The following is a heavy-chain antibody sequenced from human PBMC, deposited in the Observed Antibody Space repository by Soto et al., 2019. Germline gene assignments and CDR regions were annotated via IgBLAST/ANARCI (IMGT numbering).Heavy chain of an antibody. J-gene: IGHJ4*02. D-gene: IGHD6-19*01. CDR2: INAGNGNT. CDR3: ARDTFDLLLLPGYSSGPKYYFDY. CDR1: GYTFTSYA. Sequence: ASVKVSCKASGYTFTSYAMHWVRQAPGQRLEWMGWINAGNGNTKYSQKFQGRVTITRDTSASTAYMELSSLRSEDTAVYYCARDTFDLLLLPGYSSGPKYYFDYWGQGTLVTVS. V-gene: IGHV1-3*01.